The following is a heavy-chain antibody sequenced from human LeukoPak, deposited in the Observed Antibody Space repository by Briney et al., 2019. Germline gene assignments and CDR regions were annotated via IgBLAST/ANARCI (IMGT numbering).Heavy chain of an antibody. Sequence: SETLSLTCSVSGGSVSGYYWGWIRQPAGKGLEWIGRITSSGSTNYNPSLKSRVTIALDNSKNQISLTLTSVTAADTAIYFCARTVFGSTSPTRYYYYMGVWGKGATVTVSS. CDR3: ARTVFGSTSPTRYYYYMGV. CDR1: GGSVSGYY. J-gene: IGHJ6*03. D-gene: IGHD2-2*01. V-gene: IGHV4-4*07. CDR2: ITSSGST.